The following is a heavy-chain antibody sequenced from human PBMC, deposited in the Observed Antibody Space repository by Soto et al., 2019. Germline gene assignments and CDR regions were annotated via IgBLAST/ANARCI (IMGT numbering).Heavy chain of an antibody. Sequence: EVQLLDSGGGLVQPAGSLRLSCAASGFTFSNYAMTWVRQGPGKGLEWVSGISGSGGRSYYADSVKGRFTISRDNSQSTLYLQMNSLRAEDTAVYYCAKAYFVWSSEQPYYFDYWGQGTLGTVSS. CDR2: ISGSGGRS. V-gene: IGHV3-23*01. CDR1: GFTFSNYA. D-gene: IGHD3-16*01. CDR3: AKAYFVWSSEQPYYFDY. J-gene: IGHJ4*02.